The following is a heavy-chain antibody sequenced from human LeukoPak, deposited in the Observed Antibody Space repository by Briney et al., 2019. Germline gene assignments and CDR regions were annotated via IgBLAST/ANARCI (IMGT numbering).Heavy chain of an antibody. D-gene: IGHD1-1*01. J-gene: IGHJ4*02. Sequence: ASVKVSCKASGYTFTSYGITWIRQAPGQGLEWLGWISPYNGATEYAQNLQDRVSMTTDTSTNTAYIEVRSLKSDDTAVYYCARDSDWNVDYWGQGTLVTVSS. CDR2: ISPYNGAT. CDR1: GYTFTSYG. V-gene: IGHV1-18*01. CDR3: ARDSDWNVDY.